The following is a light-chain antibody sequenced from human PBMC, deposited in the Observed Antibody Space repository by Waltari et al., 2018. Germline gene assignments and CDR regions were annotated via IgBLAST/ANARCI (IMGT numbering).Light chain of an antibody. V-gene: IGLV3-19*01. CDR1: SLSRNH. CDR3: NSRDSSLNQQV. CDR2: GDN. J-gene: IGLJ1*01. Sequence: SSELTQDPAVSVALGQTVRITCQGDSLSRNHASWHQQKPGQAPVLVIYGDNRRPSGIPDRFSGSSSGDTASLTITGAQAEDEADYYCNSRDSSLNQQVFGTGTWVTVL.